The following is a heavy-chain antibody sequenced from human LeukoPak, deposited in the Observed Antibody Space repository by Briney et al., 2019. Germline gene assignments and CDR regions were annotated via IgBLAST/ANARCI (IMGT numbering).Heavy chain of an antibody. CDR2: IKQDGSEK. CDR3: ARDQGSWTTYYYYYYMDV. V-gene: IGHV3-7*01. J-gene: IGHJ6*03. D-gene: IGHD6-13*01. CDR1: GFTFRSYW. Sequence: PGGSLRLSCAASGFTFRSYWMSWVRQAPGKGLEWVANIKQDGSEKYYVDSVKGRFTISRDNAKNSLYLQMNSLRAEDTGVYFCARDQGSWTTYYYYYYMDVWGKGTTVTVSS.